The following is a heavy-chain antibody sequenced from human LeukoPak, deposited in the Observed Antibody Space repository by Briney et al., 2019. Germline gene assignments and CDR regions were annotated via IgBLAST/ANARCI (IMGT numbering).Heavy chain of an antibody. D-gene: IGHD3-10*01. Sequence: PSGTLSLTCTVSGDSIKNYYWSWIRQSPGKGLEWIGYIYHSGNTNYNPSLKSRLTMSIDTSKNQFSLNLNSVTAADTAVYYCARGNYGSGSYYVVDFDYWGQGTLVTVSS. V-gene: IGHV4-59*01. CDR3: ARGNYGSGSYYVVDFDY. J-gene: IGHJ4*02. CDR1: GDSIKNYY. CDR2: IYHSGNT.